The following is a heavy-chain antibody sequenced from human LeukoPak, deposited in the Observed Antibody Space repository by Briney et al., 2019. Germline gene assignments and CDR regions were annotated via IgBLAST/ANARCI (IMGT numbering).Heavy chain of an antibody. Sequence: GGSLRRSCAAFGFTFSSYSINWVRQAPGKGLEWLSCISSSSSYIYYADSVKGRFTISRDNAKNSLYLQMNSLRAEDTAVYYCARAHNWKYGSFDFWGQGTLVTVSS. CDR1: GFTFSSYS. V-gene: IGHV3-21*01. D-gene: IGHD1-7*01. J-gene: IGHJ4*02. CDR2: ISSSSSYI. CDR3: ARAHNWKYGSFDF.